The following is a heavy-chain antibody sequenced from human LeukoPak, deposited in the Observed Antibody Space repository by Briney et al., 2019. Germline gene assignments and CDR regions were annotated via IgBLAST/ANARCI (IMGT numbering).Heavy chain of an antibody. CDR3: ARVKLSVRLYGKYFPHGDAFDI. J-gene: IGHJ3*02. V-gene: IGHV4-61*01. D-gene: IGHD2/OR15-2a*01. CDR1: GGSVSSGSYY. CDR2: IYYSGST. Sequence: SETLSPTCTVSGGSVSSGSYYWSWIRQPPGKGLEWIGYIYYSGSTNYNPSLKSRVTISVDTSKNQFSLKLSSVTAADTAVYYCARVKLSVRLYGKYFPHGDAFDIWGQGTMVTVSS.